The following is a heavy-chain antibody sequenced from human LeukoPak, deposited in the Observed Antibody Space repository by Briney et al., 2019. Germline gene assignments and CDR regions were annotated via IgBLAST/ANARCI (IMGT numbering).Heavy chain of an antibody. J-gene: IGHJ4*02. CDR2: ISNSGDST. D-gene: IGHD6-13*01. CDR3: AKDLLSQQVARCFDY. Sequence: GGSLRLSCAASGFTFSTHAMSWVRQAPGKGLEWVSVISNSGDSTAYADSVKGRFTISRDNSKNTLYLQMNSLRADDTAVYYCAKDLLSQQVARCFDYWGQGTLVTVSS. V-gene: IGHV3-23*01. CDR1: GFTFSTHA.